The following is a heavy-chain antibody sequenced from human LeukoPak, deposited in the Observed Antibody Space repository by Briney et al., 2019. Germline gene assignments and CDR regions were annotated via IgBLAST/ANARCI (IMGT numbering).Heavy chain of an antibody. V-gene: IGHV1-2*02. CDR2: INPNSGGT. CDR1: GYTFTGYY. D-gene: IGHD3-10*01. Sequence: ASVKVSCKASGYTFTGYYMHWVRQAPGQGLEWMGWINPNSGGTNYAQKFQGRVTMTRDTSISTAYMELSRLRSDDTAVYYCARAGGLKLSYYYYGMDVWGQGTTVTVSS. J-gene: IGHJ6*02. CDR3: ARAGGLKLSYYYYGMDV.